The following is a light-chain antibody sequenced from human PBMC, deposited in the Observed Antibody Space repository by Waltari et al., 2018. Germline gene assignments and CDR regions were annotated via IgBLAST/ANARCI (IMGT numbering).Light chain of an antibody. CDR1: QSVTTN. V-gene: IGKV3-15*01. J-gene: IGKJ1*01. CDR2: GAS. CDR3: LQYNDWPPWT. Sequence: EIVMTQSLATLSVSPGERATLSCRASQSVTTNLAWYQQKPGQAPRLLIFGASTRATDIPARFSGSGSGTEFTLTIRSLQSEDSAVYYCLQYNDWPPWTFGQGTKVEIK.